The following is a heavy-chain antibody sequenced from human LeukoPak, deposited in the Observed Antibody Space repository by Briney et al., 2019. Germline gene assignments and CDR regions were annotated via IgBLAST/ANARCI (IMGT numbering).Heavy chain of an antibody. Sequence: GGSLRLSCAASGFSFSDYYMTWIRQAPGKGLEWVSYISGSGSTIYYADSVKGRFTTSRDNPKNSLYLQMNSLRAEDTAVYYCARSGDSNGYWFDQWGQGTLVTVSS. CDR2: ISGSGSTI. J-gene: IGHJ5*02. CDR1: GFSFSDYY. D-gene: IGHD3-22*01. V-gene: IGHV3-11*01. CDR3: ARSGDSNGYWFDQ.